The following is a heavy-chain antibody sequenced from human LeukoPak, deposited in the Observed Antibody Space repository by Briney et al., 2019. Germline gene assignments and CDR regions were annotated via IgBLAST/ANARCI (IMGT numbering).Heavy chain of an antibody. V-gene: IGHV1-2*02. J-gene: IGHJ4*02. CDR3: ARGGVVAAHTNDY. Sequence: ASVKVSCKASGYTFTGYYMHWVRQAPGQGLQWMGWINPNSGGTNYAHKFQARVTMTRDTSISTAYTELSRLRSDDTAVYYCARGGVVAAHTNDYWGQGTLVTVSS. CDR2: INPNSGGT. CDR1: GYTFTGYY. D-gene: IGHD2-15*01.